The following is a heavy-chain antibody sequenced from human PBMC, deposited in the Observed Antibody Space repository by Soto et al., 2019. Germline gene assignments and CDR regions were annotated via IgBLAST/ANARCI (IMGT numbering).Heavy chain of an antibody. CDR2: IIPIFGTT. CDR1: GGTLSSYV. D-gene: IGHD1-1*01. Sequence: QVQLVQSAAEVKKPGSSVKVSCKASGGTLSSYVISWVRQAPGQGLEWMGGIIPIFGTTTYGEKFQGRVTITADESTSTTYMELSSLTSEDTAVYYCATGSFTSTGGRIGYHYNAMDVWGQGTTVTVSS. J-gene: IGHJ6*02. V-gene: IGHV1-69*01. CDR3: ATGSFTSTGGRIGYHYNAMDV.